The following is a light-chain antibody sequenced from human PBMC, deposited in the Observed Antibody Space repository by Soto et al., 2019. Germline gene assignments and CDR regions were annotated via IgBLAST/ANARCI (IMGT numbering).Light chain of an antibody. Sequence: DIQMTQSPSSLSASAGDRVTITCQASQDISNHLNWYQQKAGKAPKLLINDASNLETGVPSRFSGSGSGTDFTPTISSLQPEDIATYYCQQYVNALTFGGGTKVEIK. J-gene: IGKJ4*01. CDR1: QDISNH. CDR3: QQYVNALT. V-gene: IGKV1-33*01. CDR2: DAS.